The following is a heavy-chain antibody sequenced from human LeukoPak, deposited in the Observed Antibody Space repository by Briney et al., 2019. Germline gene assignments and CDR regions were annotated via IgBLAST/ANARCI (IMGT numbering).Heavy chain of an antibody. CDR1: GGAFSSYA. CDR2: IIPIFGTA. D-gene: IGHD5-12*01. J-gene: IGHJ5*02. CDR3: ASDARLNWFDP. Sequence: SVKVSCKASGGAFSSYAISWVRQAPGQGREWMGGIIPIFGTANYAQKFQGRVTITADESTSTAYMELSSLRSEDTAVYYCASDARLNWFDPWGQGTLVTVSS. V-gene: IGHV1-69*13.